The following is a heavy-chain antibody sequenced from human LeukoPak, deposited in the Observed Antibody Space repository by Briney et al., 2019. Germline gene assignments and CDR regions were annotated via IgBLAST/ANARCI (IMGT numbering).Heavy chain of an antibody. CDR1: GFTFSSYW. J-gene: IGHJ4*02. V-gene: IGHV3-74*01. CDR2: INSDGSST. D-gene: IGHD6-6*01. CDR3: ARVRYSSSSQGDY. Sequence: TGGSLRLSWAASGFTFSSYWMHWVRQAPGKGLVWVSRINSDGSSTSYADSVKGRFTISRDNAKNTLYLQMNSLRAEDTAVYYCARVRYSSSSQGDYWGQGTLVTVSS.